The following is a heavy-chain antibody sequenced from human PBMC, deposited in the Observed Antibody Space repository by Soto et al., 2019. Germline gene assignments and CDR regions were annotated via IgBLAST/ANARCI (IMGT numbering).Heavy chain of an antibody. CDR2: MNPNRGNT. CDR1: GYTFTSYD. Sequence: GASVKVSCKASGYTFTSYDINWVRQATGQGLEWMGWMNPNRGNTGYAQKFQGRVTISRDTSKDTLYLQMNSLRAEDTSVYHCARGGYYDTSGYYSTSYYFDYWGQGTLVTVSS. D-gene: IGHD3-22*01. CDR3: ARGGYYDTSGYYSTSYYFDY. V-gene: IGHV1-8*01. J-gene: IGHJ4*02.